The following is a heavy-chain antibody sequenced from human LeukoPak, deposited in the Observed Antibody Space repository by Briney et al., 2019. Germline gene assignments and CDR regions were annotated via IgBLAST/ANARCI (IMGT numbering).Heavy chain of an antibody. V-gene: IGHV1-69*13. J-gene: IGHJ6*03. CDR2: IIPIFGTA. CDR1: GGTFSSYA. CDR3: ARRQATIFGVDPPRPNYYYMDV. D-gene: IGHD3-3*01. Sequence: SVKVSCKASGGTFSSYAISWVRQAPGQGLEWMGGIIPIFGTANYAQKFQGRVTITADESTSTAYMELSSLRSEDTAVYYCARRQATIFGVDPPRPNYYYMDVWGKGTTVTVSS.